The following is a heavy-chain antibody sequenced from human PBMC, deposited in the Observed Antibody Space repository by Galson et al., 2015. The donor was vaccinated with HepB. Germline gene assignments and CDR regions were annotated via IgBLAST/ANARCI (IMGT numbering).Heavy chain of an antibody. Sequence: SVKVSCKASGYTFTSYYMRWVRQAPGQGLEWMGIINPSGGSTSYAQKFQGRVTMTRDTSTSTVYMELSSLRSEDTAVYYCATHDYGGNGPSNYWGQGTLVTVSS. CDR3: ATHDYGGNGPSNY. J-gene: IGHJ4*02. CDR2: INPSGGST. D-gene: IGHD4-23*01. CDR1: GYTFTSYY. V-gene: IGHV1-46*01.